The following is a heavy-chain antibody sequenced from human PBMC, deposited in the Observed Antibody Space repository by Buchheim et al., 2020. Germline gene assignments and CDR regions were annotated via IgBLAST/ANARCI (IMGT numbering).Heavy chain of an antibody. J-gene: IGHJ6*02. CDR3: ASQYSSSWYRNYYYYYGMDV. Sequence: QVQLQQWGAGLLKPSETLSLTCAVYGGSFSGYYWSWIRQPPGKGLEWIGEINHSGSTNYNPSLQKRVTITVDPSKNQFSLKLSSVTAADTAVYYCASQYSSSWYRNYYYYYGMDVWGQGTT. CDR2: INHSGST. CDR1: GGSFSGYY. D-gene: IGHD6-13*01. V-gene: IGHV4-34*01.